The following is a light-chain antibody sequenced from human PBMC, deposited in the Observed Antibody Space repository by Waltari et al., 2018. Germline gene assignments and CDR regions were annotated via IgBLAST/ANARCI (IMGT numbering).Light chain of an antibody. Sequence: DIVMSQSPDSLSVSLGERATIHCKSSQSLLYSSNNKNYLAWYQLKPGQPPKLLIYWASSRESGVPDRFSGSGSGTDFTLTISSLQADDVAVYYCQQYYRSPPWTFGQGTKVEIK. J-gene: IGKJ1*01. CDR3: QQYYRSPPWT. CDR1: QSLLYSSNNKNY. CDR2: WAS. V-gene: IGKV4-1*01.